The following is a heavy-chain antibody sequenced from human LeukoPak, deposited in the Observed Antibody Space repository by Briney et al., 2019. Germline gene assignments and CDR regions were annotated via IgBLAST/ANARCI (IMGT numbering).Heavy chain of an antibody. D-gene: IGHD2-15*01. CDR2: ISAYNGNT. CDR1: GYTFTSYG. J-gene: IGHJ4*02. V-gene: IGHV1-18*01. Sequence: ASVKVSCKASGYTFTSYGISWVRQAPGQGLEWMGWISAYNGNTNYAQKLQGRVTMTTDTSTSTGYMELRRLRSDDTAVYYCARDLGGGSCYGDYWGQGTLVTVSS. CDR3: ARDLGGGSCYGDY.